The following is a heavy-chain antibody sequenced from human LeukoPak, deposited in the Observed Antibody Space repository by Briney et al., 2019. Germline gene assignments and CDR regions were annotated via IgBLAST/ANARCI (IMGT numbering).Heavy chain of an antibody. J-gene: IGHJ6*03. CDR1: GFTFSSYS. V-gene: IGHV3-21*01. CDR3: ARGGDQGYYYYMDV. CDR2: ISSSSSYI. Sequence: PGGSLRLSCAASGFTFSSYSMNWVRQAPGKGLEWVSSISSSSSYIYYADSVKGRFTISRDNAKNSLYLQMNSLRAEDTAVYYCARGGDQGYYYYMDVWGKGTTVTVSS. D-gene: IGHD5-12*01.